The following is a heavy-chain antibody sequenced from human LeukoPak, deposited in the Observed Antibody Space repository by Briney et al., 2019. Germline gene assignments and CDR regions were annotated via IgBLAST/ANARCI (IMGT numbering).Heavy chain of an antibody. D-gene: IGHD5-12*01. CDR3: ARDRNSGYSGYAFDR. Sequence: GGSLRLTCAASGFTFSSYSMSWVRQAPGKGLEWVSSISTSSSYIYYADSVKGRFTISRDNAKNSLYLQMNSLRAEDTAVYYCARDRNSGYSGYAFDRWGQGTLVTVSS. CDR2: ISTSSSYI. J-gene: IGHJ5*02. CDR1: GFTFSSYS. V-gene: IGHV3-21*01.